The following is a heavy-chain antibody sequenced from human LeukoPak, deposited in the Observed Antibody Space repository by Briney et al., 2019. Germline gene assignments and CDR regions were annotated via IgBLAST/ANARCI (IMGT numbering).Heavy chain of an antibody. CDR3: ARDLGYYDSSGYYPFDY. D-gene: IGHD3-22*01. CDR2: ISSSSSYI. CDR1: GFTFSSYS. J-gene: IGHJ4*02. Sequence: GGSLRLSCAASGFTFSSYSMNWVRQAPGKGLEWVSSISSSSSYIYYADSVKGRFTISRDNAKNSPYLQMNSLRAEDTAAYYCARDLGYYDSSGYYPFDYWGQGTLVTVSS. V-gene: IGHV3-21*01.